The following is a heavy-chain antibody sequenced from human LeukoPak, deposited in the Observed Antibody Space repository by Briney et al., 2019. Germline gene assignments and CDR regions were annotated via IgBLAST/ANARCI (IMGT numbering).Heavy chain of an antibody. CDR2: ISSSGSTI. CDR3: ARDQSRSYYYFDY. D-gene: IGHD1-26*01. Sequence: GGSLRLSCAASGFTFSDYYMSWIRQAPGKGLEWVSYISSSGSTIYYADSVKGRFTISRDNAKNSLYLQMNSLRAEDTAVYYCARDQSRSYYYFDYWGQGTLVTVSS. J-gene: IGHJ4*02. CDR1: GFTFSDYY. V-gene: IGHV3-11*04.